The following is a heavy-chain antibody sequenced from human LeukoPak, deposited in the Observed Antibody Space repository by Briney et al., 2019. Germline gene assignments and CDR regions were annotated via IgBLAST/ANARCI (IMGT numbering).Heavy chain of an antibody. J-gene: IGHJ4*02. CDR3: ARGSSGYRFDC. Sequence: SETLSLTCTVSGGSISSFYWSWIRQPPGKGLEWIGYIHYSGSTNYNPSLKSRVTISVDTSKNQFPLNLSSVTAADTAVYYCARGSSGYRFDCWGQGTLVTVSS. CDR1: GGSISSFY. D-gene: IGHD3-22*01. V-gene: IGHV4-59*01. CDR2: IHYSGST.